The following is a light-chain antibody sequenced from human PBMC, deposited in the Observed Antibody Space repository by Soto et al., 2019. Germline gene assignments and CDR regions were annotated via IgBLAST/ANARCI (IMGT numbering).Light chain of an antibody. CDR1: GSDVGGFSY. CDR2: DVS. CDR3: SSYTTSNTLV. V-gene: IGLV2-14*01. Sequence: QSALTQPASVSGSPGQSITLSCTGTGSDVGGFSYVSWYQQHPGKAPKLMIYDVSIRPSGVSTRFSGSKSGNTASLTISGLQAEDEADYYCSSYTTSNTLVFGGGTKVTVL. J-gene: IGLJ2*01.